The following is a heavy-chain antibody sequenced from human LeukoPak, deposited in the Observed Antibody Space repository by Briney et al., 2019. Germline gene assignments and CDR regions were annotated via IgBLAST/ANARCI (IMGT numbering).Heavy chain of an antibody. J-gene: IGHJ3*02. CDR2: ISSSGNTI. CDR3: ASSARSPDAFDI. V-gene: IGHV3-11*04. Sequence: PGGSLRLSCAASGFTFSDYYMSWIRQAPGKGLEWVSYISSSGNTIYYAESVKGRFTISRDNAKNSLYLQMNSLRAEDTAVYYCASSARSPDAFDIWGQGTMVTVSS. CDR1: GFTFSDYY.